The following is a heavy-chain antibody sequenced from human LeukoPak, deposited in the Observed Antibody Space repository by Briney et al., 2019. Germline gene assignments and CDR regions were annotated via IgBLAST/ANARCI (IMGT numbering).Heavy chain of an antibody. D-gene: IGHD2-15*01. V-gene: IGHV3-23*01. CDR1: GFTFSGSG. CDR3: AKGGCRGTCNPLAY. CDR2: SGDSDGST. J-gene: IGHJ4*02. Sequence: GGSLRLSCAASGFTFSGSGMSWVRQAPGKGLEWLSSSGDSDGSTYYADSLKGRFTISRDNSKNTLYLQMNNLRAKDTAVYYCAKGGCRGTCNPLAYWGQGALVTVSP.